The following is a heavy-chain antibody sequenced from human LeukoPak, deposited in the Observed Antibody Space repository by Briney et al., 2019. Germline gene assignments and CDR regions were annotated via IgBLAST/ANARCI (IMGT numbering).Heavy chain of an antibody. Sequence: GGSLRLSCAASGFTFSSYEMNWVRQAPGKGLEWVSYISSSGSTIYYADSVKGRFTISRDNAKNSLYLQMNSLRAEDTAVYYCARDGTTGTTDGYYFDYRGQGTLVTVSS. V-gene: IGHV3-48*03. CDR3: ARDGTTGTTDGYYFDY. J-gene: IGHJ4*02. CDR2: ISSSGSTI. D-gene: IGHD1-1*01. CDR1: GFTFSSYE.